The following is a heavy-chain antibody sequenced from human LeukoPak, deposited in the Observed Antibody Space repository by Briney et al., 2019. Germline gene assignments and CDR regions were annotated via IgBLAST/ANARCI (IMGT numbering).Heavy chain of an antibody. J-gene: IGHJ4*02. Sequence: GGSLRLSCAASGFTFDDYAMHWVRQAPGKGLEWVSGISWNSGNIGYADSVKGRFTISRDNSKNTLYLQMNRLRAEDTAVYSCAKAPGYCSGGSCYSGDYWGQGTLVTVSS. CDR1: GFTFDDYA. V-gene: IGHV3-9*01. CDR2: ISWNSGNI. CDR3: AKAPGYCSGGSCYSGDY. D-gene: IGHD2-15*01.